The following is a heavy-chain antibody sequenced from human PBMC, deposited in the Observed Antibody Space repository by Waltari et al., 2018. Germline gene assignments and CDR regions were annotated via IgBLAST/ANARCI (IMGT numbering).Heavy chain of an antibody. D-gene: IGHD6-19*01. CDR3: ATTYSSGWYHQFDP. J-gene: IGHJ5*02. CDR1: AFSFSAYG. V-gene: IGHV3-33*01. Sequence: QVQFVESGGGVVQPGRSLRLSCLGSAFSFSAYGMHWVRQAPGKGLEWVALIWFDGTKEYYADSVKGRFRISRDNSNNMVFLQMDNLRAEDTAVYYCATTYSSGWYHQFDPRGQGTRVTVSS. CDR2: IWFDGTKE.